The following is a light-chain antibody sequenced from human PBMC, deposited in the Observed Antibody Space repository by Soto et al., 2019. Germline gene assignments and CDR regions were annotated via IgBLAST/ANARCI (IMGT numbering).Light chain of an antibody. CDR3: AAWDDSLNGPV. Sequence: QSVLTQPPSASGTPGQRVSISCSGSGSNVGSYTVSWYQQVTGTAPKLLIYNNNKRPPGVPDRFSDSKSGTSASLAITGLQSEDEADYYCAAWDDSLNGPVFGGGTNLTVL. V-gene: IGLV1-44*01. CDR1: GSNVGSYT. J-gene: IGLJ2*01. CDR2: NNN.